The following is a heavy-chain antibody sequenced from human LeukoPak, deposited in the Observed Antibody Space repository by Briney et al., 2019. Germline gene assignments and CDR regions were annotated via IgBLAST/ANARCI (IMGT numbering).Heavy chain of an antibody. Sequence: QPGGSLRLSCAVSGFAVSSNYMSWVRQAPGKGLEWVSVIYRDGKTYYEDSVKGRFTISRDNSKNTLYLQMNSLRAEDTAVYYCARWDYGDPFDYWGQGTLVTVSS. J-gene: IGHJ4*02. V-gene: IGHV3-53*01. CDR2: IYRDGKT. D-gene: IGHD4/OR15-4a*01. CDR3: ARWDYGDPFDY. CDR1: GFAVSSNY.